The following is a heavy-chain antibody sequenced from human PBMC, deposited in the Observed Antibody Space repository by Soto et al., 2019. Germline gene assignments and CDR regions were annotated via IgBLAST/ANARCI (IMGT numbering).Heavy chain of an antibody. V-gene: IGHV3-33*01. CDR3: ARDLPPDGIDV. J-gene: IGHJ6*02. CDR2: LWYDGSNK. Sequence: QVQLVESGGGVVQPGRSLRLSCAASGFTFSSYGMHWVRQAPGKGLEWVAVLWYDGSNKYYADSVKGRFTISRDNSKNTLYLQINILSAADTAVYYPARDLPPDGIDVSGHGTTVTVSS. CDR1: GFTFSSYG.